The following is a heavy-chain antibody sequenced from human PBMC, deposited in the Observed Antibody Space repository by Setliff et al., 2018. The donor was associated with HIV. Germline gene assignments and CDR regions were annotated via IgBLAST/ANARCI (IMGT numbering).Heavy chain of an antibody. CDR1: GFTLDDYV. Sequence: GGSLRLSCVASGFTLDDYVMHWVRQAPGKGLEWVSGISWSSGSIDSADSVKGRFTISRDSGKNSVFLQMNSLRAEDTAVYYCVRDTTSGWMLTNWGQGTLVTVSS. CDR2: ISWSSGSI. D-gene: IGHD2-2*01. J-gene: IGHJ4*02. V-gene: IGHV3-9*01. CDR3: VRDTTSGWMLTN.